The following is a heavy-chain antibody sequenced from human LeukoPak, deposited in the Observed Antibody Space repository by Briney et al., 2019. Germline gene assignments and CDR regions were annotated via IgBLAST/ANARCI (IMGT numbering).Heavy chain of an antibody. CDR2: IIPIFGTA. CDR3: ATRTPHRYYYYYMDV. CDR1: GGTFSSYA. V-gene: IGHV1-69*01. Sequence: SVKLSCKASGGTFSSYAISWVRQAPGQGLEWMGGIIPIFGTANYAQKFQGRVTITADESTSTAYMELSSLRSEDTAVYYCATRTPHRYYYYYMDVWGKGTTVTVSS. J-gene: IGHJ6*03. D-gene: IGHD3-16*02.